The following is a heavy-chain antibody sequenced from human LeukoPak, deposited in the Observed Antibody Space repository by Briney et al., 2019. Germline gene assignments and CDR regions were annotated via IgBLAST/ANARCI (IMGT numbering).Heavy chain of an antibody. CDR2: ISGSGGRT. CDR1: GFTFTNYV. Sequence: GGSLRLSCAAAGFTFTNYVMSWVRQAPGKGLEWVSGISGSGGRTFYADSVKGRFSISRDNSKNTLSLQMNSLRADDTAVYYCAKDSWRDQLPFIFDYWGQGILVTVSS. D-gene: IGHD2-2*01. J-gene: IGHJ4*02. CDR3: AKDSWRDQLPFIFDY. V-gene: IGHV3-23*01.